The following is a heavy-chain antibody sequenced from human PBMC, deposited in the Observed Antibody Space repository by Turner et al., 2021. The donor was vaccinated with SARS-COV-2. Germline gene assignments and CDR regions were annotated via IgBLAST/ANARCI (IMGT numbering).Heavy chain of an antibody. J-gene: IGHJ6*02. CDR3: ATGVAVTGTPSAYYYYYGMDV. D-gene: IGHD6-19*01. V-gene: IGHV1-24*01. CDR1: GYTLTELS. Sequence: QVQLVQSGAEVKKPGASVKVSCKVSGYTLTELSMHWVRQAPGKGLGWMGGFDAEDGETIYAQKFQGRVTMTEDTSTDTAYMELSSLRSEDTAVYYCATGVAVTGTPSAYYYYYGMDVWGQGTTVTVSS. CDR2: FDAEDGET.